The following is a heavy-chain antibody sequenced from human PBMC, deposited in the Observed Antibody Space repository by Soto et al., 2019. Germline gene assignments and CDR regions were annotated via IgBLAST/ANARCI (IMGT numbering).Heavy chain of an antibody. D-gene: IGHD2-15*01. CDR3: VRERGTRKKSSGEVGSGYGMDV. V-gene: IGHV3-30-3*01. CDR2: ISYDGSNQ. Sequence: QVQLVESGGGVVQPGRSLRLSCAASGFTFSRYSVHWVRQPPGKGLEWVSIISYDGSNQYYADSVRGRFTISRDNSKNTLYMQMNRMRTEDTAVYYCVRERGTRKKSSGEVGSGYGMDVWGQGTTVTVSS. CDR1: GFTFSRYS. J-gene: IGHJ6*02.